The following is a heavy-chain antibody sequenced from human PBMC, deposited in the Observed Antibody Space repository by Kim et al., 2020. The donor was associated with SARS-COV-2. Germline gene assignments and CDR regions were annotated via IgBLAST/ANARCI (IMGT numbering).Heavy chain of an antibody. V-gene: IGHV3-23*01. J-gene: IGHJ6*02. CDR3: AKQLSHSNWYGMDV. D-gene: IGHD1-1*01. Sequence: GGSLRLSCVVSGFTFTNYAMSWVRQAPGKGLEWVSFISGSGGDTYYADSVKGRFTVSRDSSKNTLYLQMNSLRVEDTAIYYCAKQLSHSNWYGMDVWGQGTTVTVSS. CDR2: ISGSGGDT. CDR1: GFTFTNYA.